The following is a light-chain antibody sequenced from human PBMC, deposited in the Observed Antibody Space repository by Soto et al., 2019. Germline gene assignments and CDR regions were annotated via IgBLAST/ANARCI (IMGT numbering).Light chain of an antibody. Sequence: DIQMTQSPSSLSASVGDRVTITCRASQSISNYLNWYQQKPGKAPKLLIYAASSLQSGVPSRFSGGGSGTDFTLTISSLQPEDFATYYCQQSYSIPVTFGGGTKVEIK. CDR2: AAS. J-gene: IGKJ4*01. V-gene: IGKV1-39*01. CDR1: QSISNY. CDR3: QQSYSIPVT.